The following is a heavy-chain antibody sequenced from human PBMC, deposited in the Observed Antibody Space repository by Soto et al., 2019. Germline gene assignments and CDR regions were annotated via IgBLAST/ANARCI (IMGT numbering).Heavy chain of an antibody. CDR2: IDPSDSYT. V-gene: IGHV5-10-1*01. J-gene: IGHJ6*02. CDR1: GDSFTSYW. D-gene: IGHD2-2*02. Sequence: GESLRIWCKGSGDSFTSYWISWVRQMPGKGLECTGRIDPSDSYTNYSPSFQGHVTISADKSISTAYLQWSSLKASDTAMYYCARLPDCSSTSCYREDSYYYGMDVWGQGTTVTVSS. CDR3: ARLPDCSSTSCYREDSYYYGMDV.